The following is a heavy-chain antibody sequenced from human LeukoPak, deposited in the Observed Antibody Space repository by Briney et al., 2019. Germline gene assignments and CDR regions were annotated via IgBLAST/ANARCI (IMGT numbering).Heavy chain of an antibody. CDR3: ARGYCSSTSCFNAFDI. V-gene: IGHV4-59*01. CDR1: GGSISSYY. Sequence: SETLPLTCTVSGGSISSYYWSWIRQPPGKGLEWIGYIYYSGSTNYNPSLKSRVTISVDTSKNQFSLKLSSVTAADTAVYYCARGYCSSTSCFNAFDIWGQGTMVTVSS. CDR2: IYYSGST. D-gene: IGHD2-2*01. J-gene: IGHJ3*02.